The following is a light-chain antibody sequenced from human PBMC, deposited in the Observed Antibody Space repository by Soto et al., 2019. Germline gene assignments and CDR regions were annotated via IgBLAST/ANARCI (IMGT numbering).Light chain of an antibody. CDR3: CSFALRSTLI. CDR1: SSDVGNYNL. J-gene: IGLJ2*01. CDR2: EGG. Sequence: QSVLTQPASVSGSPGQSITISCPGTSSDVGNYNLVSWYQQYPGKAPKLMIYEGGKRPSGVSNRFAGSKSGNTASLTISGLQAEDEADYYCCSFALRSTLIFGGGTKLTVL. V-gene: IGLV2-23*01.